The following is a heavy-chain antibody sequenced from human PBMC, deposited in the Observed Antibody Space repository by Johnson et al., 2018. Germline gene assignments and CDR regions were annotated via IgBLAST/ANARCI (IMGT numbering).Heavy chain of an antibody. J-gene: IGHJ6*03. Sequence: VQLVQSGAEVKKPGEALKISCKGSGYNFNSYWIGWVRQMPGKGLEWMGVIFPRDSDTRYKASFQGQVTISADKSTSTAYLQWSSRKASDTAMDYCARQGWDLMNYYYYYMDVWDKGTTVTVSS. CDR2: IFPRDSDT. V-gene: IGHV5-51*01. CDR3: ARQGWDLMNYYYYYMDV. D-gene: IGHD1-26*01. CDR1: GYNFNSYW.